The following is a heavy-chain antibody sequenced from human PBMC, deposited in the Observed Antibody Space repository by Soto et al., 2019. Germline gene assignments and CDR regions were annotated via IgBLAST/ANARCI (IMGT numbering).Heavy chain of an antibody. V-gene: IGHV1-69*02. Sequence: QVQLVQSGAEVKKPGSSVKVSCKASGGTFSSYTISWVRQAPGQGLEWMGRIIPILGIANYAQKFQGRVTITADKSTSTAYMELSSLRSEDTAVYYCARGPYYSDSSGPLDWYFDLWGRGTLVTVSS. CDR2: IIPILGIA. J-gene: IGHJ2*01. D-gene: IGHD3-22*01. CDR1: GGTFSSYT. CDR3: ARGPYYSDSSGPLDWYFDL.